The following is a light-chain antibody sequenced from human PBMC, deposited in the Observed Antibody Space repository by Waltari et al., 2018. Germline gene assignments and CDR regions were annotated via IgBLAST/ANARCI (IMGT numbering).Light chain of an antibody. Sequence: QSGLTQPASVSGSPGQSITISCTGTSSDVGIYNLVSWYQQYPGNAPNLMVYEVTKRTSGVSDRCSGSKSGNTASLTIYGRQSEDEADYYCCSYAGLGIYVFGTGTKVTVL. CDR3: CSYAGLGIYV. J-gene: IGLJ1*01. V-gene: IGLV2-23*02. CDR2: EVT. CDR1: SSDVGIYNL.